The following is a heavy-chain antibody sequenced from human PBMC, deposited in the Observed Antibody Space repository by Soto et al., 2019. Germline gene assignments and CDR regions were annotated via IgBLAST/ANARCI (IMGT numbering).Heavy chain of an antibody. CDR3: AKGGQLLTEGGGY. Sequence: EVQLVESGGGLVQPGRSLRLSCAASGFTFDDYAMHWVRQAPGKGLEWVSGISWNSGSIGYADSVKGRFTISRDNAKNSLDLQMNSLRAEGTALYYCAKGGQLLTEGGGYWGQGTLVTVSS. CDR1: GFTFDDYA. CDR2: ISWNSGSI. D-gene: IGHD2-2*01. V-gene: IGHV3-9*01. J-gene: IGHJ4*02.